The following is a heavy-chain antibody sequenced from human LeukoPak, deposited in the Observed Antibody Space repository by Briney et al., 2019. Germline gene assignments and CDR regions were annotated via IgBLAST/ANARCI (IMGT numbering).Heavy chain of an antibody. CDR1: GFTFNTYW. Sequence: GGSLRLSCAASGFTFNTYWMHWVRQAPEKGLDWLALISGDGSLTVYADSVKGRFAIFRDNTRNMVFLQMNNLRVEDTALYFCARDGETTIPLDYWGQGTVVTVSS. CDR3: ARDGETTIPLDY. CDR2: ISGDGSLT. D-gene: IGHD4-11*01. V-gene: IGHV3-74*01. J-gene: IGHJ4*02.